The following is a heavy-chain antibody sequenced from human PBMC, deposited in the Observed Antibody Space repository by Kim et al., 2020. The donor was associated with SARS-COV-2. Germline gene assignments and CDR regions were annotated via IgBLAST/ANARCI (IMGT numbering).Heavy chain of an antibody. CDR2: IYYSGST. V-gene: IGHV4-39*01. Sequence: SETLSLTCTVSGGSISSSSYYWGWIRQPPGKGLEWIGSIYYSGSTYYNPSLKSRVTISVDTSKNQFSLKLSSVTAADTAVYYCARSWGFTIFGVVTPALLDYWGQGTLVTVSS. J-gene: IGHJ4*02. CDR1: GGSISSSSYY. D-gene: IGHD3-3*01. CDR3: ARSWGFTIFGVVTPALLDY.